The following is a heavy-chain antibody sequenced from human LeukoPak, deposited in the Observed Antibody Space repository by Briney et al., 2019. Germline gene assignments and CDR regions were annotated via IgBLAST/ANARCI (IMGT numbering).Heavy chain of an antibody. CDR3: AKVAKYYYGSETYFFFDH. J-gene: IGHJ4*02. Sequence: CLWIRQPAGKGLEWIGHTYTTGTTNYNPSLKSRVTMSIDTSKNQFSLNLRSVTAADTAVYYCAKVAKYYYGSETYFFFDHWGQGTLVTVSS. CDR2: TYTTGTT. D-gene: IGHD3-10*01. V-gene: IGHV4-4*07.